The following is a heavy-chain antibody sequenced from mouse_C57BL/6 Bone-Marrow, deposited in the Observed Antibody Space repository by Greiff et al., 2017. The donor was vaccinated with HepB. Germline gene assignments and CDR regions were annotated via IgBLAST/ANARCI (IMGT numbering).Heavy chain of an antibody. J-gene: IGHJ3*01. V-gene: IGHV1-69*01. D-gene: IGHD2-1*01. Sequence: QVQLQQPGAELVMPGASVKLSCKASGYTFTSYWMHWVKQRPGQGLEWIGEIDPSDSYTNYNQKFKGKSTLTVDKSSSTAYMQLSSLTSEDSAVYYCAVLYSPVAYGGQGTRVTVSA. CDR2: IDPSDSYT. CDR3: AVLYSPVAY. CDR1: GYTFTSYW.